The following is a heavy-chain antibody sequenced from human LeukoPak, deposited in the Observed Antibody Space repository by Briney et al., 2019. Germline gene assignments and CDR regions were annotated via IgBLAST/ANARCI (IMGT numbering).Heavy chain of an antibody. D-gene: IGHD4-17*01. CDR2: ISYIGPT. CDR3: ARALVTVTQGFDI. V-gene: IGHV4-59*11. Sequence: SETLSLTCAVWGDSFSSHYWTWIRHPPGRGGEGIVCISYIGPTNYTPSLTSRVTISIDTSTNRLSLKLTSVPTADTAVYYCARALVTVTQGFDIWGLGTMVSVSS. CDR1: GDSFSSHY. J-gene: IGHJ3*02.